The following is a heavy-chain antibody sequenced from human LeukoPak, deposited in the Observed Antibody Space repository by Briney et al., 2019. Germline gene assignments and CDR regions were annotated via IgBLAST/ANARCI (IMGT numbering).Heavy chain of an antibody. J-gene: IGHJ4*02. CDR1: GGSISSGSYY. Sequence: PSQTLSLTCTVSGGSISSGSYYWSWIRQPAGKGLEWIGRMYTSGSTYYNPSLKSRVTISVDTSKNQFSLKLSSVTAADTAVYYCARRCSGGSCYSDYFDYWGQETLVTVSS. CDR2: MYTSGST. V-gene: IGHV4-61*02. D-gene: IGHD2-15*01. CDR3: ARRCSGGSCYSDYFDY.